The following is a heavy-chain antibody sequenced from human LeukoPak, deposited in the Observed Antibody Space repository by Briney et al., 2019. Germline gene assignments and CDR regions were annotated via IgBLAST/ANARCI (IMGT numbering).Heavy chain of an antibody. V-gene: IGHV4-38-2*02. J-gene: IGHJ6*03. CDR2: IYHSGES. CDR3: ARVRITILEGTYYYYMDV. Sequence: SETLSLTCIVSGYSLTSGYYWGWTRQPPGQGLEWIGSIYHSGESYYNPPLKSRVTISVDTSKNQFSLKLSSVTAADTAVYYCARVRITILEGTYYYYMDVWGKGTTVTVSS. D-gene: IGHD3-3*01. CDR1: GYSLTSGYY.